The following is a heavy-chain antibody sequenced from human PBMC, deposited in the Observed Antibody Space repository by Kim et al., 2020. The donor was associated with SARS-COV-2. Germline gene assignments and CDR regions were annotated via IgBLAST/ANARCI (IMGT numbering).Heavy chain of an antibody. Sequence: PSLKSRVTMSVDTSKNQFSLKLSSVTAADTAVYYCARMNSSGWYPGAFDIWGQGTMVTVSS. CDR3: ARMNSSGWYPGAFDI. V-gene: IGHV4-4*07. D-gene: IGHD6-19*01. J-gene: IGHJ3*02.